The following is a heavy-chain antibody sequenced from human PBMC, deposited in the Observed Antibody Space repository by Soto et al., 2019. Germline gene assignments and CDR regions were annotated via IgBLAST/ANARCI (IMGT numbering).Heavy chain of an antibody. CDR1: GGSISSYY. J-gene: IGHJ6*02. CDR3: ASNSGYCSGGSCYPYYYYGMDV. D-gene: IGHD2-15*01. V-gene: IGHV4-59*01. Sequence: PSETLSLTCTVSGGSISSYYWSWIRQPPGKGLEWIGYIYYSGSTNYNPSLKSRVTISVDTSKNQFSLKLSSVTAADTAVYYCASNSGYCSGGSCYPYYYYGMDVWGQGTTVTVS. CDR2: IYYSGST.